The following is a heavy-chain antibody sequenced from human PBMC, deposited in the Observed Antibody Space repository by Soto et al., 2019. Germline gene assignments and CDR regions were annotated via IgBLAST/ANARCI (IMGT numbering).Heavy chain of an antibody. CDR2: INPSGGST. V-gene: IGHV1-46*01. J-gene: IGHJ4*02. D-gene: IGHD5-12*01. Sequence: ASVNVSCKASGYTFTSYYMHWVRQAPGQGLEWMGMINPSGGSTSYAQKFQGRVTMTRDTSTSTVYMELSSLRSEDTAVYYCARYLFGDSGYDFLGYWGQGTLVTAPQ. CDR3: ARYLFGDSGYDFLGY. CDR1: GYTFTSYY.